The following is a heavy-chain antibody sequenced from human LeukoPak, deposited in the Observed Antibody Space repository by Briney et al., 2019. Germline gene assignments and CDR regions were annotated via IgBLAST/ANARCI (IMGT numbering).Heavy chain of an antibody. D-gene: IGHD3-22*01. CDR1: GNTLITHY. CDR2: IVSVIGVA. V-gene: IGHV1-69*02. CDR3: ARHSSRGHYYDFDF. Sequence: SVKVSCKAPGNTLITHYISWVRQAPGQGLEWVGRIVSVIGVATYAQSLQGRVIITADRSTNTAYMELSSLRFEDSAVYFCARHSSRGHYYDFDFWGQGSLVTVSS. J-gene: IGHJ4*02.